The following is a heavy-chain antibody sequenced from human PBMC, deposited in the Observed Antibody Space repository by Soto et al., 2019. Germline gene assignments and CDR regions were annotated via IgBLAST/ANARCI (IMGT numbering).Heavy chain of an antibody. V-gene: IGHV3-9*01. CDR2: ISWNGDAT. D-gene: IGHD3-10*01. J-gene: IGHJ4*02. Sequence: EVQLVESGGGLVQPGGSLRLSCAASGFTFDDYAIHWVRQIPGKGLEWVSGISWNGDATGYADSVKGRFTISRDNAKNSLYLQMDSRKTEATAMYYCANLPLYGSGFDCWGQGTLVTVSS. CDR1: GFTFDDYA. CDR3: ANLPLYGSGFDC.